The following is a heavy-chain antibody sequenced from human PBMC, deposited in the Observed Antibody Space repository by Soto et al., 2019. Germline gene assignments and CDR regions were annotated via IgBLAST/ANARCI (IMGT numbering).Heavy chain of an antibody. J-gene: IGHJ4*02. Sequence: QVQLVESGGGVVQPGRSLRLSCAASGFIFNTYGMHWVRQAPGKGLEWVAGIYYDGRNKYYADSVKGRFTISRDNSKSTLTLQMNSLRVEDTAVYYCARDLGELWPSVGGYWGQGTLVTVSS. CDR3: ARDLGELWPSVGGY. CDR2: IYYDGRNK. D-gene: IGHD1-26*01. V-gene: IGHV3-33*01. CDR1: GFIFNTYG.